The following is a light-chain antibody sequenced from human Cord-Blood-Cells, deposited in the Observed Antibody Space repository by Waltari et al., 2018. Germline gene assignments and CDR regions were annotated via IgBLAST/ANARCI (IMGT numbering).Light chain of an antibody. V-gene: IGKV3-20*01. CDR3: QQYGSSWT. J-gene: IGKJ1*01. CDR2: GAS. Sequence: EIVLTQSPGTLSLSPGERATPSCRDSQSVSSSYLAWYQQKPGQDPRLLIYGASSRATGIPDRFSGSGSGTDFTLTISRLEPEDFAVYYCQQYGSSWTFGQGTKVEIK. CDR1: QSVSSSY.